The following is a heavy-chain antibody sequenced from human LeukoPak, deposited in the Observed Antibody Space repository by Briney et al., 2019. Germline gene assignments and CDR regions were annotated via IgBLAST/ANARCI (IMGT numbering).Heavy chain of an antibody. CDR1: GFTVSSNY. J-gene: IGHJ4*02. D-gene: IGHD1-7*01. CDR2: IYSGGST. Sequence: GGSLRLSCAASGFTVSSNYMSWVRQAPGKGLEWVSVIYSGGSTYYADSVKGRFTISRDNSKNTLYLQMNSLRAEDTAVYYCAKSRNYALLRSHDYWGQGTLVTVSS. CDR3: AKSRNYALLRSHDY. V-gene: IGHV3-53*01.